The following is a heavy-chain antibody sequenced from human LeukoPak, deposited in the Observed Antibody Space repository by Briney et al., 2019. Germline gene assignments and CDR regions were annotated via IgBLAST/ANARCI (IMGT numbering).Heavy chain of an antibody. CDR3: TTCTGGSCYSDY. V-gene: IGHV3-15*01. D-gene: IGHD2-8*02. Sequence: GGSLRLSCAASGFSFSNAWMSWVCQAPGKGLEWVGRIKSKTTGGTTDFAAPVKGRFTISRDDSKNTLYLQMNSLKIEDTAVYYCTTCTGGSCYSDYWGQGTLVTVSS. CDR2: IKSKTTGGTT. J-gene: IGHJ4*02. CDR1: GFSFSNAW.